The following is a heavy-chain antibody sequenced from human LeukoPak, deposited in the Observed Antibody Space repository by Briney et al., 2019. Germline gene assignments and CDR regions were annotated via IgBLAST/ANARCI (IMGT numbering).Heavy chain of an antibody. D-gene: IGHD5-12*01. Sequence: GESLKISCKGSGYSFTSYWIGWVRQMPGKGLEWMGIIYPGDSDTRYSPSFQGQVTTSADKSISTAYLQWSSLKASGTAMYYCARNNRATDDYYYYYMDVWGKGTTVTVSS. J-gene: IGHJ6*03. V-gene: IGHV5-51*01. CDR1: GYSFTSYW. CDR3: ARNNRATDDYYYYYMDV. CDR2: IYPGDSDT.